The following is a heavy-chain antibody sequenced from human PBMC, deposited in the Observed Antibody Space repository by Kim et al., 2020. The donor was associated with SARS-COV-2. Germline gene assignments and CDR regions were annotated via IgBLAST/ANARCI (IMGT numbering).Heavy chain of an antibody. Sequence: VKGRFTISRDNSKNTLYLKMNSLRAEDTAVYYCAKAQQLVNYYYYGMDVWGQGTTVTVSS. D-gene: IGHD6-13*01. CDR3: AKAQQLVNYYYYGMDV. J-gene: IGHJ6*02. V-gene: IGHV3-33*06.